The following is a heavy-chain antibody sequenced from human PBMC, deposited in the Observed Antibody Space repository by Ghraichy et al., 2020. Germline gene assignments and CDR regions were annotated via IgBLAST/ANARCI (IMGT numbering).Heavy chain of an antibody. J-gene: IGHJ5*02. Sequence: SETLSLTCTVSGGSVSSDNYYWSWIRQPPGKGLEWIGYIYYSGSTNYNPSLKSRVTMSVDTSKNQFSLKLSSVTTADTALYYCANLCSGGGCFSRNRFDPWGPGTLVTVSS. D-gene: IGHD2-15*01. CDR1: GGSVSSDNYY. CDR3: ANLCSGGGCFSRNRFDP. V-gene: IGHV4-61*01. CDR2: IYYSGST.